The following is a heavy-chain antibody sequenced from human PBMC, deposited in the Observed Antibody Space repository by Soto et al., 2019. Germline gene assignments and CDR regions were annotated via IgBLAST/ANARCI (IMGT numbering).Heavy chain of an antibody. CDR2: ISSSSSYI. Sequence: PGGSLRLSCAASGFTFSIDSMNWVRQAPGKGLEWVSSISSSSSYIYYADSVKGRFTISRDNAKNSLYLQMNSLRAEDTAVHYCARSLRFFYIAAAGHDAFDIWGQGTMVTVPS. V-gene: IGHV3-21*01. CDR3: ARSLRFFYIAAAGHDAFDI. J-gene: IGHJ3*02. CDR1: GFTFSIDS. D-gene: IGHD6-13*01.